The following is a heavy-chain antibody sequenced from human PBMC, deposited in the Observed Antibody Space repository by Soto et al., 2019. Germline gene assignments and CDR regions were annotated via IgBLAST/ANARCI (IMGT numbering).Heavy chain of an antibody. V-gene: IGHV3-33*01. D-gene: IGHD4-17*01. CDR2: IWYDGTNK. CDR3: ARGPMTTVTRWGDWYFAL. Sequence: QVQLVESGGGVVQPGRSLRLSCATSGFTFSSYGMHWVRQGPGKGLEWVAVIWYDGTNKYYADSVNGRFTISRDDSKNTLYLQMDSLRAEDTAVYYCARGPMTTVTRWGDWYFALWGRGTLVTVSS. J-gene: IGHJ2*01. CDR1: GFTFSSYG.